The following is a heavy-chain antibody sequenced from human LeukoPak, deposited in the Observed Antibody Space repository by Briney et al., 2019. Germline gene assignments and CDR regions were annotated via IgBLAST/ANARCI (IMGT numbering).Heavy chain of an antibody. CDR2: ISGCGSGI. Sequence: GGSLRLSCAASGITFNTYAMAWVRQAPGRGLEWVSSISGCGSGIFYADSVKGRFTISRDNSDNTLYLQLSRLRAEDTALYYCAKGIYDYVWGSAPDYWGRGTLVTVSS. V-gene: IGHV3-23*01. CDR1: GITFNTYA. CDR3: AKGIYDYVWGSAPDY. J-gene: IGHJ4*02. D-gene: IGHD3-16*01.